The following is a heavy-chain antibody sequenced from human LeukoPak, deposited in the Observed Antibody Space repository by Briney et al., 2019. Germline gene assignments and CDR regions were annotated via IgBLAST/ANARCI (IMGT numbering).Heavy chain of an antibody. CDR2: IYTGGTT. CDR3: AREISRFGI. D-gene: IGHD3-16*01. Sequence: GGSLRLSCAAPVFTVSSSMNMTGVRQAPGKGLEWVSGIYTGGTTYYTDSVKGRFTISRDNPNNTLYLQMQSLSAEDTAVYYCAREISRFGIWGQGTLVTVSS. V-gene: IGHV3-66*01. J-gene: IGHJ4*02. CDR1: VFTVSSSMN.